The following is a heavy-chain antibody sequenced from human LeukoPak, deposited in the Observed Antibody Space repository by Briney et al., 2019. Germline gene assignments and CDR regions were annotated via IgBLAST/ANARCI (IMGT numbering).Heavy chain of an antibody. CDR3: AKRPYGSGGGHFDH. Sequence: GGSLGLSCAASGFTFTDYAMTWVRQPPGRRLEWVSTITTTVGDTHYADSVKGRFTVSRDDSKGTLSLQMNSLRAEDTGVYYCAKRPYGSGGGHFDHWGQGTLAIVSS. CDR1: GFTFTDYA. V-gene: IGHV3-23*01. CDR2: ITTTVGDT. D-gene: IGHD3-10*01. J-gene: IGHJ4*02.